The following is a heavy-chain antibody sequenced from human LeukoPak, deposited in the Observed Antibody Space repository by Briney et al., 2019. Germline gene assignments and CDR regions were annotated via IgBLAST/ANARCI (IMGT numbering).Heavy chain of an antibody. CDR1: GYSISSGYY. V-gene: IGHV4-38-2*02. J-gene: IGHJ5*02. CDR3: ARDLLTARGTLRRQKSYNWFDP. D-gene: IGHD2-21*02. CDR2: IYHSGST. Sequence: SETLSLTCTVSGYSISSGYYWGWIRQPPGKGLEWMGSIYHSGSTYYNPSLKSRVTISVDTSKNQFYLKLSAVTAADTAVYYCARDLLTARGTLRRQKSYNWFDPWGQGTLVTVSS.